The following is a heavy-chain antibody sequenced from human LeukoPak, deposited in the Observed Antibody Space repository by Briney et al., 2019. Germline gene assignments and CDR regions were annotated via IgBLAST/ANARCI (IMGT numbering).Heavy chain of an antibody. D-gene: IGHD1-1*01. CDR1: GFTFNTYW. CDR2: IKQDGSEK. V-gene: IGHV3-7*01. J-gene: IGHJ2*01. CDR3: VRPGPYWYFDL. Sequence: GGSLRLSCAASGFTFNTYWMTWVRQAPRKGLEWVANIKQDGSEKYYVDSVKGRFTISRDNPKNSLYLQMNSLRAEDTALYYCVRPGPYWYFDLWGRGTLVTVSS.